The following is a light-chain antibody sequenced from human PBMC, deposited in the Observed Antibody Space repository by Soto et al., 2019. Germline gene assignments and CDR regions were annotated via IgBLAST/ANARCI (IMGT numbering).Light chain of an antibody. Sequence: DIQMTQSPSSLSASVGDRVTVTCRASQSISTYLYWYQQKPGKAPKLLIYAASSLETGVPSRFSGSGSGTDFTLTISRLEPEDFAVYSCQQYGGSPLFTFGPGTRVDFK. J-gene: IGKJ3*01. CDR2: AAS. CDR3: QQYGGSPLFT. V-gene: IGKV1-39*01. CDR1: QSISTY.